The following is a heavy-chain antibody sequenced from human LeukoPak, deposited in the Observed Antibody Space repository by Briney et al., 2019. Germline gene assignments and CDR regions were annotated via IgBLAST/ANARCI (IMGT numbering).Heavy chain of an antibody. V-gene: IGHV3-23*01. J-gene: IGHJ5*02. Sequence: QSGGSLRLSCAASGFTFSNYAMSWVRQAPGKGLEWVSGISGSCGSTYYADSVKGRFTISRDNSKNTLYLQMNSLRAEDTAVYYCAKSGFGESASYNWFDPWGQGTLVTVSS. CDR2: ISGSCGST. CDR1: GFTFSNYA. D-gene: IGHD3-10*01. CDR3: AKSGFGESASYNWFDP.